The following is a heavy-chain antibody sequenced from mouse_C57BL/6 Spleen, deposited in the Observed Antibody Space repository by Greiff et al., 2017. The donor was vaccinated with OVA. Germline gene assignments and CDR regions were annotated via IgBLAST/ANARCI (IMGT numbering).Heavy chain of an antibody. D-gene: IGHD2-1*01. V-gene: IGHV1-50*01. Sequence: QVQLQQPGAELVKPGASVKLSCKASGYNFTSYWMQWVKQRPGQGLEWIGEIDPSGSYTNYNQKFKGKATLTVDTSSSTAYMQLSNLTSEDSAVYYCARSSSTFFFDYWGQGTTLTVSS. CDR3: ARSSSTFFFDY. J-gene: IGHJ2*01. CDR1: GYNFTSYW. CDR2: IDPSGSYT.